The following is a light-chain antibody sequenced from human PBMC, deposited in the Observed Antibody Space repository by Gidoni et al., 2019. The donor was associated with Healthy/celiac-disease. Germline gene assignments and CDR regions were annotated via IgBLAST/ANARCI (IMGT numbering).Light chain of an antibody. CDR1: QSVSSY. V-gene: IGKV3-11*01. Sequence: EIVLTQSPATLSLSPGERATLSCRASQSVSSYLAWYHQKPGQAPRLLIYAASNRATGIPARFSGSGSGTDFTLTISRLEPEDFAVYYCQQNSNWPSITFGQGTRLEIK. J-gene: IGKJ5*01. CDR3: QQNSNWPSIT. CDR2: AAS.